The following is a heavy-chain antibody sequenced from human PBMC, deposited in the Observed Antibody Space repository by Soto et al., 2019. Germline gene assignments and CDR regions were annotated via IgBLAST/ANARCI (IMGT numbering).Heavy chain of an antibody. CDR3: AKGPSFHIAVAYFDY. D-gene: IGHD6-19*01. J-gene: IGHJ4*02. CDR2: ISGSGGST. CDR1: GFTFSSYA. V-gene: IGHV3-23*01. Sequence: GGSLRLSCAASGFTFSSYAMSWVRQAPGKGLEWVSAISGSGGSTYYADSVKGRFTISRDNSKNTLYLQMNSLRAEDTAVYYCAKGPSFHIAVAYFDYWGQGTLVTVSS.